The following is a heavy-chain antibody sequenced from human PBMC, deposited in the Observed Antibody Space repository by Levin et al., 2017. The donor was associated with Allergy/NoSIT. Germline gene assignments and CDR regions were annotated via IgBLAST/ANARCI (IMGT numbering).Heavy chain of an antibody. D-gene: IGHD2-21*02. Sequence: GESLKISCKASGYTFTSYAMHWVRQAPGQRLEWMGWINAGNGNTKYSQKFQGRVTITRDTSASTAYMELSSLRSEDTAVYYCARDPGDCGGDCYPLGRYYYGMDVWGQGTTVTVSS. CDR3: ARDPGDCGGDCYPLGRYYYGMDV. V-gene: IGHV1-3*01. J-gene: IGHJ6*02. CDR2: INAGNGNT. CDR1: GYTFTSYA.